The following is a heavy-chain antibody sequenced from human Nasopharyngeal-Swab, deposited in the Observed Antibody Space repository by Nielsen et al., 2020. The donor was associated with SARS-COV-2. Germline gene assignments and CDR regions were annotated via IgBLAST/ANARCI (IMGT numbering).Heavy chain of an antibody. D-gene: IGHD5-12*01. J-gene: IGHJ6*02. Sequence: GESLKIFCAASGFTFSSYAMNWVRQAPGRGLEWVSAISGGDDSTKYADSVKGRFTISRDNSKNTLDLQMNSLRAEDTAIYYCAKDRDSGDDSGEYYYYYGMDVWGQGTTVTVSS. V-gene: IGHV3-23*01. CDR2: ISGGDDST. CDR1: GFTFSSYA. CDR3: AKDRDSGDDSGEYYYYYGMDV.